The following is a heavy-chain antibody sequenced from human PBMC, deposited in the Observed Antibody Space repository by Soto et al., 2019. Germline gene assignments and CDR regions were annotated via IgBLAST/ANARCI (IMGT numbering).Heavy chain of an antibody. D-gene: IGHD3-10*01. J-gene: IGHJ4*02. CDR3: AKGRANYYGGYFDY. Sequence: EVQLLESGGGLVQPGGSLRLSCAASGFTFSSYAMRWLRHAPGKGLEWVSAISGSGGSTYYADSVKGRFTISRDNSKNTLYLQMNSMRDEDTAVYYCAKGRANYYGGYFDYWGQGTLVTVSS. V-gene: IGHV3-23*01. CDR2: ISGSGGST. CDR1: GFTFSSYA.